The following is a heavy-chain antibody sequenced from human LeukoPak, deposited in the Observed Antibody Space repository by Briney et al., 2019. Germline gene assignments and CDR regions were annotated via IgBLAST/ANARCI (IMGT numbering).Heavy chain of an antibody. J-gene: IGHJ4*02. CDR1: GASISSSSHY. D-gene: IGHD1-1*01. Sequence: SETLSLTCTVSGASISSSSHYWGWIRQPPGKGLEWIGSIYYSGTTYNNPSLKSRVTISVDTSKNQFSLKLSSVTAADTAVYYCARVGDWNDLVYWGQGTLVTVSS. CDR3: ARVGDWNDLVY. V-gene: IGHV4-39*07. CDR2: IYYSGTT.